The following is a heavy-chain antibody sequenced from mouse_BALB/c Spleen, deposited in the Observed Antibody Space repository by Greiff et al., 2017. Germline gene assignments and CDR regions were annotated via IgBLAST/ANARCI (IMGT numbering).Heavy chain of an antibody. J-gene: IGHJ4*01. CDR1: GFTINDTY. Sequence: EVQLQQSGAELVKPGASVKLSCTASGFTINDTYMPWVKQRPEQGLEWIGRIDPANGNTKYDPKFQGKATITADTSSNTAYLQLSSLTSEDTAVYYCARSYYYGSSDAMDYWGQGTSVTVSS. V-gene: IGHV14-3*02. D-gene: IGHD1-1*01. CDR2: IDPANGNT. CDR3: ARSYYYGSSDAMDY.